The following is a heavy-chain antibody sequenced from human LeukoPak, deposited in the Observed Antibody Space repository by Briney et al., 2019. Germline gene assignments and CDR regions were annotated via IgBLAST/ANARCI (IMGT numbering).Heavy chain of an antibody. J-gene: IGHJ4*02. Sequence: SETLSLTCAVYGGSFSGYYWRWIRQPPGKGLEWIGEINHSGSTNYNPSLKSRVIISVHTSKNQFSLKLSSVTAADTAVYYCARFYATTGFDYWGQGTLVTVSS. CDR3: ARFYATTGFDY. CDR2: INHSGST. V-gene: IGHV4-34*01. D-gene: IGHD4-11*01. CDR1: GGSFSGYY.